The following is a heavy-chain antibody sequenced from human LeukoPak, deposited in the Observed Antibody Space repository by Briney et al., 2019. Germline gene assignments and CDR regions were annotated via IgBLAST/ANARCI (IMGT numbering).Heavy chain of an antibody. V-gene: IGHV4-39*07. CDR1: GGSISSSSYY. Sequence: SETLSLTCTVSGGSISSSSYYWGWIRQPPGKGLEWIGSIYYSGSTYYNPSLKSRVTISVDTSKNQFSLKLSSVTAADTAVYYCARDSWIQLTNGAFDIWGQGTMVTVSS. CDR2: IYYSGST. J-gene: IGHJ3*02. CDR3: ARDSWIQLTNGAFDI. D-gene: IGHD5-18*01.